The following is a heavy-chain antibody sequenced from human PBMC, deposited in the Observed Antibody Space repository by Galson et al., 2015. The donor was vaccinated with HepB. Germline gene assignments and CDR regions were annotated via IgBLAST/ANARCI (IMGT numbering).Heavy chain of an antibody. Sequence: SVKVSCKASGYTFTSYDINWVRQATGQGLEWMGWMNPNSGNTGYAQKFQGRVTMTRNTSISTAYMELSSLRSEDTAVYYCAREGQQLGYMDVWGKGTTVTVSS. J-gene: IGHJ6*03. CDR2: MNPNSGNT. D-gene: IGHD6-13*01. CDR1: GYTFTSYD. V-gene: IGHV1-8*01. CDR3: AREGQQLGYMDV.